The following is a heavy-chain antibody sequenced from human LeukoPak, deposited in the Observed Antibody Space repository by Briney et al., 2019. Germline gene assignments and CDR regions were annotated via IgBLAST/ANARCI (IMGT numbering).Heavy chain of an antibody. Sequence: GGSLRLSCAASGFTFSRYEMNWVRQAPGKGLEWVSYISRSGDTIYFADSVKGRFTISRDNAKNSLYLQLNSLRAEDTAVYYRARDYSDTGSFDIWGQGTMVTVSS. CDR2: ISRSGDTI. V-gene: IGHV3-48*03. D-gene: IGHD2-21*01. CDR3: ARDYSDTGSFDI. J-gene: IGHJ3*02. CDR1: GFTFSRYE.